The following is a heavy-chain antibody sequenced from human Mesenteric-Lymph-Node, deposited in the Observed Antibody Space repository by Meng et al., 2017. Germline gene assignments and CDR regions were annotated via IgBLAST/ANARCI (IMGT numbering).Heavy chain of an antibody. J-gene: IGHJ2*01. CDR1: GGSISTYY. Sequence: SETLSLTCTVSGGSISTYYWSWIRQPPGKGLEWNGYSYYTRTTYYNPSLKRRVTIPLYTPKNQFSLKLSSVTAADTAVYYCAREATTTYWYFDLWGRGTLVTVSS. CDR2: SYYTRTT. D-gene: IGHD5-12*01. V-gene: IGHV4-59*01. CDR3: AREATTTYWYFDL.